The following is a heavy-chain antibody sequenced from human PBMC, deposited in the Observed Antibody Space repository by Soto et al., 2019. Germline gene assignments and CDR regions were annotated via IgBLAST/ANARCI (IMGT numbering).Heavy chain of an antibody. V-gene: IGHV1-2*04. CDR3: ERVLLSGRPYFEY. J-gene: IGHJ4*01. CDR1: GYTLSDHQ. CDR2: IDPNTGGT. D-gene: IGHD1-26*01. Sequence: ASVKVSCKGSGYTLSDHQIHWLRQPPGPGPEWLGWIDPNTGGTNYAQTFQDWVTLTRDTSTGTFFLEVRRLKSAVSAAHYCERVLLSGRPYFEYWG.